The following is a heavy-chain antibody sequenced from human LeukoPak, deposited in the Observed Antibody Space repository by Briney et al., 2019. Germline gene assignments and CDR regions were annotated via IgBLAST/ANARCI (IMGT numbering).Heavy chain of an antibody. CDR2: IYYSGSP. J-gene: IGHJ4*02. CDR3: ARGWITIFDY. Sequence: KPSETLSLTCTVSGGSISSQHWRWIRQPPGKGLEWIGYIYYSGSPNYNPSLKSRVTIPVETSKKQISLKLNSVTAADTAVYYCARGWITIFDYWGQGTLVTVSS. D-gene: IGHD3-3*01. CDR1: GGSISSQH. V-gene: IGHV4-59*11.